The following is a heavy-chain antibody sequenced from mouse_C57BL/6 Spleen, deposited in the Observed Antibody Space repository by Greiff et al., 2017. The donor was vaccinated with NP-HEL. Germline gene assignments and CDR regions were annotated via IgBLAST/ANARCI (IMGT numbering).Heavy chain of an antibody. CDR3: ARSYSNYVNYFDY. D-gene: IGHD2-5*01. V-gene: IGHV1-69*01. Sequence: QVQLQQSGAELVMPGASVKLSCKASGYTFTSYWMHWVKQRPGQGLEWIGEIDPSDSYTNYNQKFKGKSTLTVDKSSSTAYMQLSSLTSEDSAVYYCARSYSNYVNYFDYWGQGTTLTVSS. CDR2: IDPSDSYT. J-gene: IGHJ2*01. CDR1: GYTFTSYW.